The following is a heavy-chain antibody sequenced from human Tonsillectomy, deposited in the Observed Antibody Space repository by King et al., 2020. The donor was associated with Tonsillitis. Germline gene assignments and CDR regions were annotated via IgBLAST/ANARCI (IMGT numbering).Heavy chain of an antibody. J-gene: IGHJ5*02. Sequence: DVQLVESGGGLVQPGRSLRLSCVASGFTFHDYAMHWVRQAPGKGLEWVSGISWNSGTIAYADSVRGRFTVSRDSAKNSLFLQMNSLRVEDTALYYCAKAGDTGYDHHNWFDPWGQGTLVTVSS. CDR2: ISWNSGTI. D-gene: IGHD5-12*01. CDR1: GFTFHDYA. CDR3: AKAGDTGYDHHNWFDP. V-gene: IGHV3-9*01.